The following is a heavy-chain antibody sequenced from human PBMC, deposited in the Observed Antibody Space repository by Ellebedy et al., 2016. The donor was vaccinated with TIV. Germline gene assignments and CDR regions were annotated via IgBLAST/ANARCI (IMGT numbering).Heavy chain of an antibody. J-gene: IGHJ4*02. CDR3: ARTVFVSGFYYLFDL. CDR2: IYYNGIT. V-gene: IGHV4-30-4*01. CDR1: GGSIRSGDHY. D-gene: IGHD3-22*01. Sequence: MPSETLSLTCTVSGGSIRSGDHYWSWIRQPPGKGLEWIGNIYYNGITYYNPSLKSRIIMSIDTSKNQFFLRLRSVTAADTAVLFCARTVFVSGFYYLFDLWGQGTLVPVSP.